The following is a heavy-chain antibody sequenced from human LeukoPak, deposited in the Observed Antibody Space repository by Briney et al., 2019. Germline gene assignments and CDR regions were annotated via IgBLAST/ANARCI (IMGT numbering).Heavy chain of an antibody. V-gene: IGHV1-2*02. J-gene: IGHJ4*02. Sequence: GASVKVSCKASGYTFTGHYMHWVRQAPGQGLEWMAWINPNSGGTNYAQKFQGRVTMTRDTSTSTAYMELSRLTSDDTAVYYCARDRYRRTTNYDDSSGYTEVVDYWGQGTLVTVSS. CDR1: GYTFTGHY. D-gene: IGHD3-22*01. CDR3: ARDRYRRTTNYDDSSGYTEVVDY. CDR2: INPNSGGT.